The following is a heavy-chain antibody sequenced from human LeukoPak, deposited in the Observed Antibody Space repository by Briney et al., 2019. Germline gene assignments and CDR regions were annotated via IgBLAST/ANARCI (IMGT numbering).Heavy chain of an antibody. CDR1: VGSISSSDYY. CDR2: IYYRGTT. J-gene: IGHJ4*02. Sequence: SETLSLTCTLSVGSISSSDYYCAWIRQTPGEWLEWIGNIYYRGTTYYSPSRKMRITMSIDPYNNHSSLKLTSVTAADTAVYYCATRATWIGPVDYWGQGALVTVSS. D-gene: IGHD5-12*01. V-gene: IGHV4-39*02. CDR3: ATRATWIGPVDY.